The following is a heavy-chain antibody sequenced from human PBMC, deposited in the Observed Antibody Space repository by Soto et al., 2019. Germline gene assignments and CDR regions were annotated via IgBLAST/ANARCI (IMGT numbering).Heavy chain of an antibody. CDR2: IYYSGSA. Sequence: PSETLSLTCTVSGDSISSYYWSWIRQPPGKELEWIGYIYYSGSANYNPSLKSRVTISADTSKNQSSLKLSSVTAADTAVYYCARGAIAAQAFDSWGQGTLVTVSS. CDR3: ARGAIAAQAFDS. CDR1: GDSISSYY. D-gene: IGHD6-13*01. V-gene: IGHV4-59*13. J-gene: IGHJ4*02.